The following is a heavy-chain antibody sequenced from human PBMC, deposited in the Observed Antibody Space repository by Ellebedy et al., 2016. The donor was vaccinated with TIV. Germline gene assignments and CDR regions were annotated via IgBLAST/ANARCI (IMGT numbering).Heavy chain of an antibody. Sequence: GESLKISXTASGFTFSSYWMHWVRQAPGKGLVWVSRINNVGTSTSYADSVKGRFTISRDNAKNTLYLQMSSLRAKDTAVYHCTRGLGSGEDAFDIWGQGTVVTVSS. D-gene: IGHD2-21*01. CDR3: TRGLGSGEDAFDI. J-gene: IGHJ3*02. V-gene: IGHV3-74*01. CDR1: GFTFSSYW. CDR2: INNVGTST.